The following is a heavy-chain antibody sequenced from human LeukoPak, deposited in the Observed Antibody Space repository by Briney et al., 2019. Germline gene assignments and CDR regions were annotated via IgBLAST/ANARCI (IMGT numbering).Heavy chain of an antibody. CDR1: GYTFTSYG. J-gene: IGHJ6*03. V-gene: IGHV1-18*01. CDR3: ARAPVGATTRHYYYYMDV. CDR2: ISAYNGNT. Sequence: ASVKVSCKASGYTFTSYGISWVRQAPGQGLEWMGWISAYNGNTNYAQKLQGRVTMTTDTSTSTAYMELRSLRSDDTAVYYCARAPVGATTRHYYYYMDVWGKGTTVTISS. D-gene: IGHD1-26*01.